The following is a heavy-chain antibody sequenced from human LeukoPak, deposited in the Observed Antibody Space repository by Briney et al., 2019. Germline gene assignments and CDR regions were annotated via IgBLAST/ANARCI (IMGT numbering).Heavy chain of an antibody. J-gene: IGHJ2*01. D-gene: IGHD6-13*01. V-gene: IGHV4-34*01. Sequence: PSETLSLTCAVYGGSFSGYYWSWIRQPPGKGLEWIGEINHSGSTNYNPSLKSRVTISVDTSKNQFSLKLSSVTAADTAVYYCAREYGSSWYRWYFDLWGRGTLVTVPS. CDR1: GGSFSGYY. CDR2: INHSGST. CDR3: AREYGSSWYRWYFDL.